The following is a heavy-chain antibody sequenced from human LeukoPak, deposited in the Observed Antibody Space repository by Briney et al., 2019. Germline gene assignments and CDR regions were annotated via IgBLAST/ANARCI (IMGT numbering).Heavy chain of an antibody. V-gene: IGHV3-21*01. CDR1: GFTISSYS. J-gene: IGHJ6*03. CDR3: ADFGGPRGYFDWLLTRNYYYYYMDV. D-gene: IGHD3-9*01. CDR2: ISSSSSYI. Sequence: GGSLRLSCAASGFTISSYSMNWVRQAPGKGLEWVSSISSSSSYIYYADSVKGRFPISRDNAKNSLYLQMNSLRAEDTAVYYCADFGGPRGYFDWLLTRNYYYYYMDVWGKGTTVTISS.